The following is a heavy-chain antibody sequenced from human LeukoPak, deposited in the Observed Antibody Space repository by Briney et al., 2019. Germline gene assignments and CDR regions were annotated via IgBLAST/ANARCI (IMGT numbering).Heavy chain of an antibody. D-gene: IGHD4-11*01. V-gene: IGHV4-39*07. J-gene: IGHJ6*03. CDR2: IYYSGST. CDR3: ARVFARATVQYYYYYMDV. CDR1: AGAISSSSYY. Sequence: SETLSLTCTVSAGAISSSSYYWGWIRQPPGKGLEWIGSIYYSGSTNYNPSLKSRVTISVDTSKNQFSLKLSSVTAADTAVYYCARVFARATVQYYYYYMDVWGKGTTVTVSS.